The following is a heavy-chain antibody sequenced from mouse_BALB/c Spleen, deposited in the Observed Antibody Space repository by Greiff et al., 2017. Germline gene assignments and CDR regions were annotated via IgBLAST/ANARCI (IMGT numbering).Heavy chain of an antibody. CDR1: GFTFSSYA. J-gene: IGHJ3*01. Sequence: EVMLVESGGGLVKPGGSLKLSCAASGFTFSSYAMSWVRQTPEKRLEWVATISSGGSYTYYPDSVKGRFTISRDNAKNTLYLQMSSLRSEDTAMYYCARQEGLDYGCFAYWGQGTLVTVSA. D-gene: IGHD1-1*01. V-gene: IGHV5-9-3*01. CDR3: ARQEGLDYGCFAY. CDR2: ISSGGSYT.